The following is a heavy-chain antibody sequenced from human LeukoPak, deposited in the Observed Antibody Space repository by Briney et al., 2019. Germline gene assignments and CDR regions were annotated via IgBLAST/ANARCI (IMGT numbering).Heavy chain of an antibody. CDR3: ARGYSYGPTDY. CDR1: GFTFSDYY. D-gene: IGHD5-18*01. Sequence: PGGSLRLPCAASGFTFSDYYMSWVRQAPGKGLEWVSYISSSSSYTNYADSVKGRFTISRDNAKNSLYLQMNSLRAEDTAVYYCARGYSYGPTDYWGQRTLVTVSS. J-gene: IGHJ4*02. CDR2: ISSSSSYT. V-gene: IGHV3-11*06.